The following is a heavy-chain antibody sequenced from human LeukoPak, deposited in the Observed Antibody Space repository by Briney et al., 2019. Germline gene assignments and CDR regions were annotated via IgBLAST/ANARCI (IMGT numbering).Heavy chain of an antibody. Sequence: GGSLRLSCAASGFTFSSYAMHWVRQAPGKGLEWVAVISYDGSNKYYADSVKGRFTISRDNSKNTLYLQMNSLRAEDTAVYYCARDLGTGKYYDFWSGYYTPPGYWGQGTLVTVSS. CDR1: GFTFSSYA. J-gene: IGHJ4*02. CDR2: ISYDGSNK. D-gene: IGHD3-3*01. CDR3: ARDLGTGKYYDFWSGYYTPPGY. V-gene: IGHV3-30*04.